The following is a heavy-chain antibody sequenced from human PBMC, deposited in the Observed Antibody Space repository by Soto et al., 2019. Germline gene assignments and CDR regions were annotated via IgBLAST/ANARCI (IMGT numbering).Heavy chain of an antibody. D-gene: IGHD6-19*01. CDR2: INSDGSST. Sequence: PGGSLRLSCAASGFTFSSYWMHWVRQAPGKGLVWVSRINSDGSSTTYADSVKGRFTISRDNAKNTLYLQMNSLRAEDTAAYYCARPSPYSSGRTGGAYYYYYYGMDVWGQGTTVTVSS. J-gene: IGHJ6*02. CDR1: GFTFSSYW. CDR3: ARPSPYSSGRTGGAYYYYYYGMDV. V-gene: IGHV3-74*01.